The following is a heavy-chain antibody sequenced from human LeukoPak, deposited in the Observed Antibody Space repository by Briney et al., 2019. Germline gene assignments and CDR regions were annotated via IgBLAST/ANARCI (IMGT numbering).Heavy chain of an antibody. CDR3: ARLSSTLYYSMDV. V-gene: IGHV4-59*08. J-gene: IGHJ6*02. CDR1: GGSISSYY. D-gene: IGHD6-6*01. Sequence: SETLSLTCAVSGGSISSYYWTWIRQPPGKGLEWVGYIQDSAIYRAKIKSSPSLQSRVSLSIDTSKNQVSLTVNSVTAADTAVYYCARLSSTLYYSMDVWGPGTAVTVSS. CDR2: IQDSAIYRAKI.